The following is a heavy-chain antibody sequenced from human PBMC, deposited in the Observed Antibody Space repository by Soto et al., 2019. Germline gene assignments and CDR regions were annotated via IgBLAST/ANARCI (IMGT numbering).Heavy chain of an antibody. CDR2: ISYDGSNK. J-gene: IGHJ4*02. CDR3: AKDGTWYSSGPFDY. CDR1: GFTFSSYG. Sequence: GGSLRLSCAASGFTFSSYGMHWVRQAPGKGLEWVAVISYDGSNKYYADSVKGRFTISRDNSKNTLYLQMNSLRAEDTAVYYCAKDGTWYSSGPFDYWGQGTLVTV. V-gene: IGHV3-30*18. D-gene: IGHD6-19*01.